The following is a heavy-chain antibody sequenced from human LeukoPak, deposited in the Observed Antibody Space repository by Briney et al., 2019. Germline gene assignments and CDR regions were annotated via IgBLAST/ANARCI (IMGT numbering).Heavy chain of an antibody. D-gene: IGHD3-22*01. CDR2: IYYSGST. CDR3: ARVRVDDSSGYYDAFDI. CDR1: GGSISSGDYY. V-gene: IGHV4-30-4*01. J-gene: IGHJ3*02. Sequence: SETLSLTCTVSGGSISSGDYYWSWIRQPPGKGLEWIGYIYYSGSTYYNPSLKSRVTISVDTSKNQFSLKLSSVTAADTAVCYCARVRVDDSSGYYDAFDIWGQGTMVTVSS.